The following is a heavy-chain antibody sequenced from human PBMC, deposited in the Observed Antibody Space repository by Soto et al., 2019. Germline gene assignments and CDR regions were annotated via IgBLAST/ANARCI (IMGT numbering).Heavy chain of an antibody. Sequence: PGGSLRLSCAASGLTFSSDWMHWVRQAPGKGLVWVSRINSDGSSTDYADSVKGRFTTSRDNAKNTLYLQMNSLRGEDTAGYYCARAIGFYGMDVWGRGTTVTVSS. V-gene: IGHV3-74*01. CDR3: ARAIGFYGMDV. CDR1: GLTFSSDW. CDR2: INSDGSST. J-gene: IGHJ6*02. D-gene: IGHD6-25*01.